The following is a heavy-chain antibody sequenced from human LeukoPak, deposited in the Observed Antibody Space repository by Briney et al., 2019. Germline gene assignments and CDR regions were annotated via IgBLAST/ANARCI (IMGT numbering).Heavy chain of an antibody. CDR2: ISSSSSYI. CDR1: GFTFSSYS. Sequence: GGSLRLSCAASGFTFSSYSMNWVRQAPGKGLEWVSSISSSSSYIYYADSVKGRFTISRDNAKNSLYLQMNSLRAEDTAVYYCARDRWDIVVGGGGYYYYYYMDVWGKGTTVTISS. CDR3: ARDRWDIVVGGGGYYYYYYMDV. D-gene: IGHD2-21*01. V-gene: IGHV3-21*01. J-gene: IGHJ6*03.